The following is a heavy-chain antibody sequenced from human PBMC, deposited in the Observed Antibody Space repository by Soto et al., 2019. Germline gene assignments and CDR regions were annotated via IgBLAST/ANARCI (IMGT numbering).Heavy chain of an antibody. D-gene: IGHD2-2*01. V-gene: IGHV3-66*01. Sequence: GGSLRLSCAASGFTVSSNYMSWVRQAPGKGLEWVSVIYSGGSTYYADSVKGRFTISRDNSKNTLYLQMNSLRAEDTAVYYCAREGGYCSSTSCYADLGFDYWGQGTLVTVSS. CDR1: GFTVSSNY. CDR3: AREGGYCSSTSCYADLGFDY. J-gene: IGHJ4*02. CDR2: IYSGGST.